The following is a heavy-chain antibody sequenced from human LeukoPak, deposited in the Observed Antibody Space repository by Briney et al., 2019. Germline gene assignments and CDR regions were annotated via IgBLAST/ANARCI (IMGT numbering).Heavy chain of an antibody. CDR1: GGSISSYY. Sequence: SETLSLTCTVSGGSISSYYWSWIRQPAGKGLEWIGRIYTSGSTNYNPSLKSRVTISVDTSKNQFSLKLSSVTAADTAVYYCARRLTSSAWYFDLWGRGTLVTVSS. D-gene: IGHD6-19*01. J-gene: IGHJ2*01. CDR2: IYTSGST. V-gene: IGHV4-4*07. CDR3: ARRLTSSAWYFDL.